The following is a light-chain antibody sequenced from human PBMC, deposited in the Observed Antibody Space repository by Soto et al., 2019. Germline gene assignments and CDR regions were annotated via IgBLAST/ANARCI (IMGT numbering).Light chain of an antibody. V-gene: IGKV3-15*01. J-gene: IGKJ1*01. Sequence: EIVLTQSPATLSLSPGERATLSCRASQSVSSNLAWYQQKPGQAPSLLIYGASTRATGTPARFSGSGSGTEFTLTIRSLQPDDFASYYCQQYDFSRTFGQGTKVDIK. CDR3: QQYDFSRT. CDR2: GAS. CDR1: QSVSSN.